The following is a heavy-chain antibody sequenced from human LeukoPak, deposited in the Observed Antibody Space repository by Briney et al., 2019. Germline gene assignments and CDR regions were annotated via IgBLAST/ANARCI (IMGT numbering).Heavy chain of an antibody. V-gene: IGHV3-49*03. J-gene: IGHJ4*02. CDR1: GFTFGLYA. D-gene: IGHD3-16*02. CDR3: VRDRNSQQVIRGAGY. CDR2: IRNKPYGGTT. Sequence: GRSLRLSCSASGFTFGLYAMSWFRQAPGKGLEWVGVIRNKPYGGTTEYAASVKGRFIITRDDSKSIAYLQMNSLKTEDTAVYYCVRDRNSQQVIRGAGYWGQGTLVTVSP.